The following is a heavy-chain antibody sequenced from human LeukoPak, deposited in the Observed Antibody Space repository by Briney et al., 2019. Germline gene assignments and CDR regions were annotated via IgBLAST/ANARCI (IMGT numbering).Heavy chain of an antibody. Sequence: GGSLRLSCAASGFTFSSSAMHWVRQAPGKGLEWVAVISYDESNKYYADSVKGRFTISRDNSKNTLYLQMNSLRAEDTAVYYCARGTDAKPFWSGYWVDVWGQGTTVTVSS. CDR3: ARGTDAKPFWSGYWVDV. V-gene: IGHV3-30*03. J-gene: IGHJ6*02. CDR2: ISYDESNK. D-gene: IGHD3-3*01. CDR1: GFTFSSSA.